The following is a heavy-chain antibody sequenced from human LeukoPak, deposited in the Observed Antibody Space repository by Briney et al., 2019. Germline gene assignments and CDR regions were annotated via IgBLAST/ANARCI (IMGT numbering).Heavy chain of an antibody. J-gene: IGHJ4*02. Sequence: GGSLRLSCAASGFSFRSHAMHWVRQAPGKGLEWVSAISASGGTTYYADSVKGRFTMSRDNSKNTLYLQMNSLRAEDTAVYYCAKGYSSGWYPFDYWGQGTLVTVSS. CDR1: GFSFRSHA. D-gene: IGHD6-19*01. V-gene: IGHV3-23*01. CDR2: ISASGGTT. CDR3: AKGYSSGWYPFDY.